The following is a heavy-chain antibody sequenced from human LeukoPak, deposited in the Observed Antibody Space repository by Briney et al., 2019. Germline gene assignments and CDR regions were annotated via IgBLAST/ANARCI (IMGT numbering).Heavy chain of an antibody. CDR3: ARHALSTYYYDSSGSTPSDY. CDR1: GYTFTSYA. V-gene: IGHV7-4-1*02. Sequence: ASVKVSCKASGYTFTSYATNWVRQAPGQGLEWMGWINTNTGNPTYAQGFTGRFVFSLDTSVSTAYLQISSLKAEDTAVYYCARHALSTYYYDSSGSTPSDYWGQGTLVTVSS. CDR2: INTNTGNP. J-gene: IGHJ4*02. D-gene: IGHD3-22*01.